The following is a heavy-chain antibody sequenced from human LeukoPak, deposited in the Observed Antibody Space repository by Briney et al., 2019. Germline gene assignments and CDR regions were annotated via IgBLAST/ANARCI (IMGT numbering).Heavy chain of an antibody. D-gene: IGHD2/OR15-2a*01. CDR2: ISSNGGST. CDR3: ARDFYDGFALDY. CDR1: GFTFSSYA. Sequence: SGGSLRLSCAASGFTFSSYAMHWVRQAPGKGLKYVSAISSNGGSTYYANSVKGRFTISRDNSKNTLSLQMGSLRAEDTGVYYCARDFYDGFALDYWGQGTLVTVSS. J-gene: IGHJ4*02. V-gene: IGHV3-64*01.